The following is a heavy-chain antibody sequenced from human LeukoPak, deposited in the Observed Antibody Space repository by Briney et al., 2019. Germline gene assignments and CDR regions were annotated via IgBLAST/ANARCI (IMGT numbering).Heavy chain of an antibody. CDR1: GGSISSYY. V-gene: IGHV4-59*05. CDR3: ARLLDYDILTGYYPDSHFDY. Sequence: PSETLSLTCTVSGGSISSYYWSWIRQPPGKGLEWIGSIYCSGSTYYNPSLKSRVTISVDTSKNQFSLKLSSVTAADTAVYYCARLLDYDILTGYYPDSHFDYWGQGTLVTVSS. D-gene: IGHD3-9*01. J-gene: IGHJ4*02. CDR2: IYCSGST.